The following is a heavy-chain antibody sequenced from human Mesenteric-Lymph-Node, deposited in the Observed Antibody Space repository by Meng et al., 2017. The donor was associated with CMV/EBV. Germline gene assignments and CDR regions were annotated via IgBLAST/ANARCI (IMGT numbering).Heavy chain of an antibody. CDR1: GGTFSSYP. CDR2: IIPILGIA. CDR3: AREVGYCSSTSCFYYYYYGMDV. J-gene: IGHJ6*02. D-gene: IGHD2-2*01. V-gene: IGHV1-69*04. Sequence: SVKVSCKASGGTFSSYPISWVRQAPGQGLEWMGRIIPILGIANYAQKFQGRVTITADKSTSTAYMELSSLRSEDTAVYYCAREVGYCSSTSCFYYYYYGMDVWGQGTTVTVSS.